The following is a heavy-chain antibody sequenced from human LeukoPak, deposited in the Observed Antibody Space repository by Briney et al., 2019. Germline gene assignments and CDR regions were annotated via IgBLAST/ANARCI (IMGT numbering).Heavy chain of an antibody. Sequence: GESLKISCKGPGHSFINYWVAWVRQTPGKGLEWIGIIYLGDSHTRYSPSFQGQVTISADMSIDTAYLQWSSLRASDTAMYYCARIAATWYGGSWGQGTLVFVSS. CDR2: IYLGDSHT. J-gene: IGHJ4*02. CDR3: ARIAATWYGGS. D-gene: IGHD2-15*01. V-gene: IGHV5-51*01. CDR1: GHSFINYW.